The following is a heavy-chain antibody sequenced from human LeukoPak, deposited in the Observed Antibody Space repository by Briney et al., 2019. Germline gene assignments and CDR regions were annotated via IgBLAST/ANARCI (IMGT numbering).Heavy chain of an antibody. CDR3: ARSYGDYSNWFDH. CDR1: GGSISSYY. J-gene: IGHJ5*02. Sequence: PSETLSLTCTASGGSISSYYWSWLRQPPGKGLEWIGYIYYSESTNYNPSLKSRVTISVDTSKNQFSLKLSSVTAADTAVYYCARSYGDYSNWFDHWGQGTLVTVSS. CDR2: IYYSEST. V-gene: IGHV4-59*01. D-gene: IGHD4-17*01.